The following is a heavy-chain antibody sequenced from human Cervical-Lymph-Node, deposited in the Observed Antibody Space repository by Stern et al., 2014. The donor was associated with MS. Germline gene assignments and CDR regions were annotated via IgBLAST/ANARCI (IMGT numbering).Heavy chain of an antibody. V-gene: IGHV1-18*01. D-gene: IGHD3-3*01. CDR1: GYTFTSYG. CDR2: ISAYNGNT. CDR3: ARDYYDFWSGSVYYFDY. J-gene: IGHJ4*02. Sequence: QVQLVQSGAEVKKPGASVKVSCKASGYTFTSYGISCVRQAPGQGLEWMGWISAYNGNTNYAQKLQGRVTMTTDTSTSTAYMELRSLRSDDTAVYYCARDYYDFWSGSVYYFDYWGQGTLVTVSS.